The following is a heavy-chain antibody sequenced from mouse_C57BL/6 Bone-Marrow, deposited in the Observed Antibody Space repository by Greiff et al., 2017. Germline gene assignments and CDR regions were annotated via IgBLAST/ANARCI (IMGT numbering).Heavy chain of an antibody. D-gene: IGHD4-1*01. J-gene: IGHJ3*01. CDR2: INPGSGGT. Sequence: VQLQQSGAELVRPGTSVKVSCKASGYAFTNYSIEWVKQRPGQGLEWIGVINPGSGGTNYNEKFKGKATLTADKSSSTAYMQLSSLTSEYSAVYFCARSKNWDSWFAYWGQGTLVTVSA. CDR3: ARSKNWDSWFAY. CDR1: GYAFTNYS. V-gene: IGHV1-54*01.